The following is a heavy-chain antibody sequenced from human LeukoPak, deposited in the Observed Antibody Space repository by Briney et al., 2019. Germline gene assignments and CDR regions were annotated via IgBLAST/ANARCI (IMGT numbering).Heavy chain of an antibody. CDR2: IYSSGLA. CDR3: AGQQLASRAYDY. D-gene: IGHD6-13*01. V-gene: IGHV4-61*02. Sequence: SETLSLTCTVSGGSVTTGTYFWTWIRQPAGKGLERIGRIYSSGLANYNPSFKSRVTISMDTSKNQFSLKVTSVTAADTAVYYCAGQQLASRAYDYWGQGILVTVSS. CDR1: GGSVTTGTYF. J-gene: IGHJ4*02.